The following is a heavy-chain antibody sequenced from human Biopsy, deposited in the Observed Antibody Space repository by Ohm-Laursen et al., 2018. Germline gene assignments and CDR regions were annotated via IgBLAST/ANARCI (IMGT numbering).Heavy chain of an antibody. CDR3: SRGGHSGYEFWYFDL. CDR2: INHSSII. D-gene: IGHD5-12*01. CDR1: GGPLRGYY. Sequence: SETLSLTCGVSGGPLRGYYWTWIRQSPGKGLEWIGNINHSSIIKYNPSLKSRLTISADTSKNQFSLKMTSVTAADTAVYFRSRGGHSGYEFWYFDLWGRGTLVTVSS. J-gene: IGHJ2*01. V-gene: IGHV4-34*01.